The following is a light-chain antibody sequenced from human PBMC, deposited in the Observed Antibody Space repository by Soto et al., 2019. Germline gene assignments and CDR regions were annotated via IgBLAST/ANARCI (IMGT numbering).Light chain of an antibody. CDR3: QQRHMWPIT. Sequence: EIVMTQSPATLSVSPGERATLSCRASQSVRSNLAWHQQKPGQAPRLLIYGASNRATGIPDRFSGSGSGTDFTPTISSLEPEDSAVYYCQQRHMWPITFGQGTRLEIK. J-gene: IGKJ5*01. V-gene: IGKV3-11*01. CDR1: QSVRSN. CDR2: GAS.